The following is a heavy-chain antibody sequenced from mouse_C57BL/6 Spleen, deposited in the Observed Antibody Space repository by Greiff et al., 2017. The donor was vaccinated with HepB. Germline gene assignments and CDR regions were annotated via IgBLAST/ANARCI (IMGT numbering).Heavy chain of an antibody. J-gene: IGHJ3*01. CDR1: GFNIKDYY. CDR3: TTYYGSDWFAY. Sequence: EVKLMESGAELVRPGASVKLSCTASGFNIKDYYMHWVKQRPEQGLEWIGRIDPEDGDTEYAPKFQGKATMTADTSSNTAYLQLSSLTSEDTAVYYCTTYYGSDWFAYWGQGTLVTVSA. D-gene: IGHD1-1*01. V-gene: IGHV14-1*01. CDR2: IDPEDGDT.